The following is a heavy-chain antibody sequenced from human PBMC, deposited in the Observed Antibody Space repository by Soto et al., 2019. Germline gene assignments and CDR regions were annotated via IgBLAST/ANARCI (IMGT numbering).Heavy chain of an antibody. CDR3: ASRGAMFRVVIIVYSFDI. CDR1: GGSISSGGYS. V-gene: IGHV4-30-2*01. Sequence: SETLSLTCAVSGGSISSGGYSWSWIRQPPGKGLEWIGYIYHSGSTYYNPSLKSRVTISVDRSKNQFSLKLSSVTAADTAVYYCASRGAMFRVVIIVYSFDIWGQGTMVT. J-gene: IGHJ3*02. D-gene: IGHD3-10*01. CDR2: IYHSGST.